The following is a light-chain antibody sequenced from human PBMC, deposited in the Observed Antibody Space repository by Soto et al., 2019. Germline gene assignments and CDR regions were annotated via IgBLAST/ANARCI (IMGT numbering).Light chain of an antibody. CDR1: QSVLYSSNTKNY. Sequence: DIVMTQSPDSLAVSLGERATINCTSSQSVLYSSNTKNYLAWYQQKPGQPPKLLIYWASTRESGVPDRFSGSGSGTDFTLTISSLQAEDVAFYYCQQYYSTPFTFGPGTKVDLK. CDR2: WAS. CDR3: QQYYSTPFT. J-gene: IGKJ3*01. V-gene: IGKV4-1*01.